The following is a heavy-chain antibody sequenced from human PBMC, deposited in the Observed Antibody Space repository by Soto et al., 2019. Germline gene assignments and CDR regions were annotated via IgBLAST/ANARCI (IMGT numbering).Heavy chain of an antibody. CDR2: ISSSGTTI. CDR3: VRFGGAAAGPGDY. J-gene: IGHJ4*02. CDR1: EFTFSSYE. Sequence: LRLSCVAPEFTFSSYEMNWVRQAPGKGLEWVSYISSSGTTIYYTDSVKGRFTISRDNAKKSLYLQMNSLRAEDTAVYYCVRFGGAAAGPGDYWGQGTLVTVS. D-gene: IGHD6-13*01. V-gene: IGHV3-48*03.